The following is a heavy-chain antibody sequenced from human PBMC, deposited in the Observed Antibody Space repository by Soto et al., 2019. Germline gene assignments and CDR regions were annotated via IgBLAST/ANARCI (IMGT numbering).Heavy chain of an antibody. CDR2: INPLPTSGST. D-gene: IGHD6-13*01. CDR1: GYIFTNYY. V-gene: IGHV1-46*01. CDR3: ARDLAAAAY. J-gene: IGHJ4*02. Sequence: QVQLVQSGAEVKKPGASAKFSCKASGYIFTNYYIHWVRQAPGQGLEWMAIINPLPTSGSTNYAQKFQGRVTVTRDTSTSTVYLELSSLRSDDTAVYYCARDLAAAAYWGQGTLVTVSS.